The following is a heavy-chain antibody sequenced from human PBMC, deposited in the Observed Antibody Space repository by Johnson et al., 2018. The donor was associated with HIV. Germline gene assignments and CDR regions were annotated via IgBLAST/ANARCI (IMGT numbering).Heavy chain of an antibody. CDR3: ARGNDYSNYGAFDI. CDR1: GFTFSNYA. V-gene: IGHV3-7*03. CDR2: IKQDGSEK. J-gene: IGHJ3*02. D-gene: IGHD4-11*01. Sequence: VQLVESGGDVVQPGRSLRLSCAASGFTFSNYAMHWVRQAPGKGLEWVANIKQDGSEKYYVDSVKGRFTISRDNSKNTLYLQMNSLRAEDTAVYYCARGNDYSNYGAFDIWGQGTMVTVSS.